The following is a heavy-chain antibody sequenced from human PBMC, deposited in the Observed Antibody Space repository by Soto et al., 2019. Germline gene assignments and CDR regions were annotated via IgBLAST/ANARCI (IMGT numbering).Heavy chain of an antibody. CDR2: ICRSGNT. Sequence: TLSLTCTISGGSISGYYWTWIRQPPGQGLEWIGYICRSGNTYYNPSLKSRVTTSLDRSKNQFSLNLSSVTAADTAVYYCARVWFGESSWFDPWGQGTLVTVSS. CDR3: ARVWFGESSWFDP. CDR1: GGSISGYY. D-gene: IGHD3-10*01. V-gene: IGHV4-30-2*01. J-gene: IGHJ5*02.